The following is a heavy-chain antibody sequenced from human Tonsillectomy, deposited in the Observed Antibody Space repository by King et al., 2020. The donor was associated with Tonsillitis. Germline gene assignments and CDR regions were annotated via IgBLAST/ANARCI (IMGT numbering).Heavy chain of an antibody. CDR3: AKDRDDYYDSSGYDY. D-gene: IGHD3-22*01. J-gene: IGHJ4*02. CDR1: GFTFSSYA. CDR2: FSGSGGTT. Sequence: VQLVESGGGLVQPGGSLRLSCAASGFTFSSYAMSWVRQAPGKGLEWVSVFSGSGGTTYYADSVKGRFTVSRDNPKNTLYLQMNSLRAEDTAVYYCAKDRDDYYDSSGYDYWGQGTLVTVSS. V-gene: IGHV3-23*04.